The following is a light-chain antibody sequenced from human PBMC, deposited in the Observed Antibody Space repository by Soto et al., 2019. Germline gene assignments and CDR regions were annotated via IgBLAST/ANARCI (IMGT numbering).Light chain of an antibody. CDR3: QQYDTLPIT. Sequence: DIQMAQSPSSLSASVGDRVTITCQASRDITNYLNWYQQKPGKAPELLICDASKLQTGVPSRFSGSGSGTDFTFTISSLQPEDIAVYYCQQYDTLPITFGQGTRLEIK. CDR1: RDITNY. J-gene: IGKJ5*01. CDR2: DAS. V-gene: IGKV1-33*01.